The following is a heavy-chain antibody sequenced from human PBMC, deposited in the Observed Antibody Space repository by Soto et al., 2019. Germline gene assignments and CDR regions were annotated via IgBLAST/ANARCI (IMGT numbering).Heavy chain of an antibody. CDR3: ARVPTGDYVFAY. V-gene: IGHV1-18*01. CDR1: GYTFTSYG. Sequence: ASVKVSCKASGYTFTSYGISWVRQAPGQGLEWMGWISAYNGNTNYAQKLQGRVTMTTDTSTSTAYMELRSVRSDDTAVYYCARVPTGDYVFAYWGQGTLVTVSS. J-gene: IGHJ4*02. CDR2: ISAYNGNT. D-gene: IGHD4-17*01.